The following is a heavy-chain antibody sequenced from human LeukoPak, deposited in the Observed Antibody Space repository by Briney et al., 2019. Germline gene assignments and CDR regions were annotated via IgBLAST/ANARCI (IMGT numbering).Heavy chain of an antibody. CDR3: ASNYYYYYGMDV. Sequence: GGSLRLSCTASGFTFGDHAMSWVRQAPGKGLEWVGRIKSKTDGGTTDYAAPVKGRFTISRDDSKNTLYLQMNSLKTEDTAVYYCASNYYYYYGMDVWGKGTTVTVSS. J-gene: IGHJ6*04. CDR1: GFTFGDHA. CDR2: IKSKTDGGTT. V-gene: IGHV3-15*01.